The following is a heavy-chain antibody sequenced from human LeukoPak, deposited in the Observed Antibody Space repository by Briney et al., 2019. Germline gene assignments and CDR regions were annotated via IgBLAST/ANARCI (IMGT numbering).Heavy chain of an antibody. CDR2: ISYDGSNK. CDR1: GFTVSSYG. Sequence: GRSLRLSCAASGFTVSSYGMHWVRQAPGKGLEWVAVISYDGSNKYYADSVKGRFTISRDNSKNTLYLQMNSLRAEDTAVYYCANAPPVTTYYFDYWGQGTLVTVSS. D-gene: IGHD4-17*01. V-gene: IGHV3-30*18. CDR3: ANAPPVTTYYFDY. J-gene: IGHJ4*02.